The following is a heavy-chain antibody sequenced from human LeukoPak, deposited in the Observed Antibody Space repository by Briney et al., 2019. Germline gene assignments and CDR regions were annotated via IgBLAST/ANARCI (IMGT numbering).Heavy chain of an antibody. Sequence: GGSLRLSCAASGFTFSSYGMHWVRQAPGKGLEWVAVIWYDGSNKYYADSVKGRFTISRDNCKNTLYLQMNSLRAEDTAVYYCARDPHATYYFDYWGQGTLVTVSS. V-gene: IGHV3-33*01. CDR2: IWYDGSNK. J-gene: IGHJ4*02. CDR1: GFTFSSYG. CDR3: ARDPHATYYFDY.